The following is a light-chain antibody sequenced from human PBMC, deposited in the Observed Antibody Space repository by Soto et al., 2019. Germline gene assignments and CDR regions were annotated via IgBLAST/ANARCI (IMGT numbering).Light chain of an antibody. CDR3: QQLNAYPLT. CDR2: GAS. J-gene: IGKJ5*01. CDR1: QGTSSY. V-gene: IGKV1-9*01. Sequence: DIQLTQSPSFLSASVGDRVTITCRASQGTSSYLAWFQQKPGRAPKLLIYGASILQSGVPARFSGSGSGTDFTLTISNLQPEDFATYYCQQLNAYPLTCGQGTRREIK.